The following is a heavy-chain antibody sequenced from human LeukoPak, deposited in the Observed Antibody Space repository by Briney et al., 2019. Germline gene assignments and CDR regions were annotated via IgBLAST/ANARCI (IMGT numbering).Heavy chain of an antibody. J-gene: IGHJ3*02. V-gene: IGHV4-38-2*01. Sequence: PSETLSLTCDVSGSSVNSDQYWGWMRHSPGAGLEWIGSVHQTGSPYYNPSLGSRVSLSIDSTKNSFSLRLSSVTAAVTAVYYCAMLRLGELSLLGDAYDIWGQGTMVTVSS. CDR3: AMLRLGELSLLGDAYDI. CDR2: VHQTGSP. CDR1: GSSVNSDQY. D-gene: IGHD3-16*02.